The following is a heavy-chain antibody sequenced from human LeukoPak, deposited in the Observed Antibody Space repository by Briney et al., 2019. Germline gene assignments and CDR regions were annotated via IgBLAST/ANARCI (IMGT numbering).Heavy chain of an antibody. J-gene: IGHJ6*02. V-gene: IGHV1-18*04. CDR3: AREQGIRYYYYGMDV. CDR1: GGTFSSYA. CDR2: ISAYNGNT. Sequence: GASVKVSCKASGGTFSSYAISWVRQAPGQGLEWMGWISAYNGNTNYAQKLQGRVTMTTDTSTSTAYMELRSLRSEDTAVYYCAREQGIRYYYYGMDVWGQGTTVTVSS.